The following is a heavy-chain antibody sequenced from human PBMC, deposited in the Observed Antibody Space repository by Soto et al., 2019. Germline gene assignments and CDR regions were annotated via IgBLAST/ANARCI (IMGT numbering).Heavy chain of an antibody. CDR1: SDSISSGSW. Sequence: QVQLQESGPGLVNPSGTLSLTCTVSSDSISSGSWWSWVRQPPGKWLEWIGEIFHTGSTNYNPALKSRVTISIDKSKNQFSLRLTSLTAADTAVYYCAREGFAHFSLDAWGQGTLVTVSS. V-gene: IGHV4-4*02. D-gene: IGHD3-3*02. CDR2: IFHTGST. J-gene: IGHJ5*02. CDR3: AREGFAHFSLDA.